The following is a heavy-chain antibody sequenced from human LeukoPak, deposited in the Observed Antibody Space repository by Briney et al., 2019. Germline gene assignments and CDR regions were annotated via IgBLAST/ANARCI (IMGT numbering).Heavy chain of an antibody. CDR1: GFTVSSNY. V-gene: IGHV3-66*01. D-gene: IGHD3-22*01. J-gene: IGHJ4*02. CDR3: ARETHYYDSSGYSL. Sequence: SGGSLRLSCAASGFTVSSNYMSWVRQAPGKGLEWVSVIYSGGSTYYADSVKGRFTISRDNSKNTLYLQMNSLRAEDTAVYYCARETHYYDSSGYSLWGQGTLVTVSS. CDR2: IYSGGST.